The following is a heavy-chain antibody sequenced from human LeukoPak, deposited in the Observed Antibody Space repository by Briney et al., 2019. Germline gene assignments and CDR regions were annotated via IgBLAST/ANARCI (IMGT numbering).Heavy chain of an antibody. V-gene: IGHV4-39*02. CDR1: GGSISSSSYY. Sequence: SSETLSLTCTVSGGSISSSSYYWGWIRQPPGKGLEWIGSIYYSGSTYYNPSLKSRVTISVDTSKNQFSLKLSSVTAADTAVYYCARDDYGDYVGGFDPWGQGTLVTISS. D-gene: IGHD4-17*01. CDR2: IYYSGST. CDR3: ARDDYGDYVGGFDP. J-gene: IGHJ5*02.